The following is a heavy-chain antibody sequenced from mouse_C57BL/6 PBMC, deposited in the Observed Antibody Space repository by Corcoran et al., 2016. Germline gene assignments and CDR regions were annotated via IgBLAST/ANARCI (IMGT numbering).Heavy chain of an antibody. J-gene: IGHJ4*01. CDR1: GYTFTDYY. V-gene: IGHV1-26*01. CDR2: INPNNGGT. D-gene: IGHD3-3*01. CDR3: ARRGDCYAMDY. Sequence: EVQLQQSGPELVKPGASVKISCKASGYTFTDYYMNWVKQSHGKSLEWIGDINPNNGGTSYNQKFKGKATLTVDKSSSTAYMELRSLTSEDSAVYYCARRGDCYAMDYWGPGTAVTVSS.